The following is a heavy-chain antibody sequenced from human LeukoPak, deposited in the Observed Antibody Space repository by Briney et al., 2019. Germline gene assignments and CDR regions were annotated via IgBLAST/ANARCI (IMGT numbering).Heavy chain of an antibody. Sequence: GGSLRLSCAASGFTFSSFAMSWVRQAPGKGLEWVSAISGSGGSTYHADSVKGRFTTSRDNSKNTLYLQMNSLRAEDTAIYYCAKDYYYGSGTYFFSNDYWGQGSLVTVSS. CDR1: GFTFSSFA. V-gene: IGHV3-23*01. J-gene: IGHJ4*02. CDR3: AKDYYYGSGTYFFSNDY. CDR2: ISGSGGST. D-gene: IGHD3-10*01.